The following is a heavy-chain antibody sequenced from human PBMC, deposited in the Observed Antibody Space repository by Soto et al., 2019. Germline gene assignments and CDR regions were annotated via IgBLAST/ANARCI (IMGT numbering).Heavy chain of an antibody. V-gene: IGHV4-4*07. CDR2: IYPSGSI. CDR3: STISCELGLYYGMDV. Sequence: SETLSLTCTVSGGSISSQDWTWIRRPAGKGLEWIGRIYPSGSINYNPSLRSRVNMSVDTSKNQFFLNLKSVTAADTAVYYCSTISCELGLYYGMDVWGQGTTVTVSS. J-gene: IGHJ6*02. CDR1: GGSISSQD. D-gene: IGHD7-27*01.